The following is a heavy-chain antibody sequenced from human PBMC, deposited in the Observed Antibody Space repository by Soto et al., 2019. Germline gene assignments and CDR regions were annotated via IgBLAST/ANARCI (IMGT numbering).Heavy chain of an antibody. Sequence: EASVKGSCKASGGTISIYTVGWVRQDTGQGLEWMGRIIPILGIANYAQKFQGRVTITADKSTSTAYMELSSLRSEDTAVYYFARDAGSYYVSQGVDYWGQGTLVTVSS. D-gene: IGHD1-26*01. V-gene: IGHV1-69*04. J-gene: IGHJ4*02. CDR1: GGTISIYT. CDR2: IIPILGIA. CDR3: ARDAGSYYVSQGVDY.